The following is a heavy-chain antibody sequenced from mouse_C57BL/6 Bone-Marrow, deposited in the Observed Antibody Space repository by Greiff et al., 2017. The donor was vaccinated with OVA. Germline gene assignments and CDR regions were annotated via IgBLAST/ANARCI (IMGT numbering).Heavy chain of an antibody. CDR2: ICPRSGYT. Sequence: VQLQQSGAELVRPGASVKLSCKASGYTFTSYGISWVQQSPGQGLEWIGEICPRSGYTYYNENFKGKATMTADKSSSTAYMELRSLTSEDSAVYFCARSVSCGYYFDYWGQGTTLTVSA. CDR3: ARSVSCGYYFDY. V-gene: IGHV1-81*01. J-gene: IGHJ2*01. CDR1: GYTFTSYG.